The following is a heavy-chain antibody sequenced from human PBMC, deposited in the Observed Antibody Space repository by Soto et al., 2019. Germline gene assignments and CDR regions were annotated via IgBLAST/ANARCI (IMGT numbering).Heavy chain of an antibody. V-gene: IGHV4-34*01. CDR1: GGSFSGYY. CDR2: TNHSGST. J-gene: IGHJ5*02. CDR3: ARGGGSSWYFSWFDP. Sequence: SETLSLTCAVYGGSFSGYYWSWIRQPPGKGLEWIGETNHSGSTNYNPSLKSRVTISVDTSKNQFSLKLSSVTAADTAVYYCARGGGSSWYFSWFDPWGQGPLVTVSS. D-gene: IGHD6-13*01.